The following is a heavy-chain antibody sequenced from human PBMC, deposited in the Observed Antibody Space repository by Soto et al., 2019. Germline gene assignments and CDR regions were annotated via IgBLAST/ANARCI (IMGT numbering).Heavy chain of an antibody. J-gene: IGHJ3*02. D-gene: IGHD6-19*01. CDR2: IYSGGST. CDR1: GFTVSSNY. CDR3: ARDGSSGWSGTVDAFDI. V-gene: IGHV3-66*01. Sequence: GGSLRLFCAASGFTVSSNYMSWVRQAPGKGLEWVSVIYSGGSTYYADSVKGRFTISRDNSKNTLYLQMNSLRAEDTAVYYCARDGSSGWSGTVDAFDIWGQGTMVTVSS.